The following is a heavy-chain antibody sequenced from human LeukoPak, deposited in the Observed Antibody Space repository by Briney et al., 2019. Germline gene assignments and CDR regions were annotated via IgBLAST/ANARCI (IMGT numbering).Heavy chain of an antibody. Sequence: ASVKVSCKASGYTFTSYDINWVRQATGQGLEWMGWMNPNSGNTGYAQKFQGRVTMTRNTSISTAYMELSSLRSEDTAVYYCARGFRGYSYGRDYYYYYGMDVWGQGTTVTVS. CDR1: GYTFTSYD. CDR2: MNPNSGNT. CDR3: ARGFRGYSYGRDYYYYYGMDV. J-gene: IGHJ6*02. V-gene: IGHV1-8*01. D-gene: IGHD5-18*01.